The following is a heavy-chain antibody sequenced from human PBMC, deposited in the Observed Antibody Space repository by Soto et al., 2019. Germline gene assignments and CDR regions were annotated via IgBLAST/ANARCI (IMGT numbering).Heavy chain of an antibody. CDR2: IIPIFGTA. V-gene: IGHV1-69*13. CDR1: GGTFSSYA. Sequence: VASVKVSCKASGGTFSSYAISWVRQAPGQGLEWMGGIIPIFGTANYAQKFQGRVTITADESTSTAYMELSSLRSEDTAVYYCARYYSQWLVPYAFDIWGQGTMVTVSS. J-gene: IGHJ3*02. CDR3: ARYYSQWLVPYAFDI. D-gene: IGHD6-19*01.